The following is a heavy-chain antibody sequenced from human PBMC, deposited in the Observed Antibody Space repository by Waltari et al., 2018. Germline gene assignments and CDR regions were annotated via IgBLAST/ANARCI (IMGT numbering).Heavy chain of an antibody. CDR2: MHPSGST. J-gene: IGHJ4*02. V-gene: IGHV4-34*01. Sequence: QVQLQQWGAGLLKPSETLSLTCAVYGGSFSGYYGSWIRQPPGKGLAWIGEMHPSGSTYYNPSLQSRVTILVDTSKNQLSLKLSSVTAADTAVYYCARGPDHAKTGYWGQGTLVTVSS. CDR1: GGSFSGYY. CDR3: ARGPDHAKTGY.